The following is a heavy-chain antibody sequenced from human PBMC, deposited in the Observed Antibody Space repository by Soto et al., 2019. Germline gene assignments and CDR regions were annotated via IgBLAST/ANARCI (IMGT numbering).Heavy chain of an antibody. CDR1: GDGFSNYG. CDR3: ARVWYYDSSGYYAFDY. J-gene: IGHJ4*02. V-gene: IGHV1-18*01. D-gene: IGHD3-22*01. Sequence: ASVKVSCKASGDGFSNYGFSWVRQAPGQGLEWMGWISAYDGQTNYTKKFQSRDTMTTDTSSSTAYMELRSLRSDDTAVYYCARVWYYDSSGYYAFDYWGLGTLVTVSS. CDR2: ISAYDGQT.